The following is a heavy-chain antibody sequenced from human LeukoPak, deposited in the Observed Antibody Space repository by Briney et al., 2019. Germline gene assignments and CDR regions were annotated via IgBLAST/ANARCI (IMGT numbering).Heavy chain of an antibody. V-gene: IGHV3-53*01. CDR2: IYSGGST. J-gene: IGHJ3*02. D-gene: IGHD3-16*01. CDR3: ARFGIQVGHAFGI. CDR1: RFTVSSNY. Sequence: GGSLRLSCAASRFTVSSNYMSWVRQAPGKGLEWVSVIYSGGSTYYADSVKGGFTISRDNSKNTLYLQMNSLRAEDTAVYYCARFGIQVGHAFGIWGQWTMVTVSS.